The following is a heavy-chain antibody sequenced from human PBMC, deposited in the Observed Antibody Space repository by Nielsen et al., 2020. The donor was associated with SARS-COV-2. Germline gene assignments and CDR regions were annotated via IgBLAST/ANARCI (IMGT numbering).Heavy chain of an antibody. CDR3: ALGYGYYDFWSGYYPAYYYGMDV. CDR2: IIPIFGTA. V-gene: IGHV1-69*01. Sequence: WVRQAPGQGLEWMGGIIPIFGTANYAQKFQGRVTITADESTSTAYMELSSLRSEDTAVYYCALGYGYYDFWSGYYPAYYYGMDVWGQGTTVTVSS. D-gene: IGHD3-3*01. J-gene: IGHJ6*02.